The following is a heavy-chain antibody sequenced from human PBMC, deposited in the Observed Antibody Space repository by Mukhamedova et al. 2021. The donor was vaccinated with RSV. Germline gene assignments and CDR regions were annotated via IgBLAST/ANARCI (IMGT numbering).Heavy chain of an antibody. V-gene: IGHV4-59*08. Sequence: IGHIYYNGKTNYNPSLKSRATTSVDTSKNQFSLKLNSVTAADTAVYYCARRGVGAHIYDYLGQGNLVTVSS. D-gene: IGHD1-26*01. J-gene: IGHJ4*02. CDR2: IYYNGKT. CDR3: ARRGVGAHIYDY.